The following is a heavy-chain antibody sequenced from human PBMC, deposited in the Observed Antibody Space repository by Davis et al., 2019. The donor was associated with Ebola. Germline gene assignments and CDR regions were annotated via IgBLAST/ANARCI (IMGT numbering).Heavy chain of an antibody. CDR1: GFSVSGNH. CDR3: ARDKASRVNYSNYGMDV. D-gene: IGHD5-24*01. V-gene: IGHV3-53*01. J-gene: IGHJ6*04. Sequence: GESLKISCAASGFSVSGNHMNWVRQAPGKGLEWVSVVYSATTTYYADYADSVKGRFTIPRDNAKNTLYLQMNSLRAEDTAVYYCARDKASRVNYSNYGMDVWGKGTTVTVSS. CDR2: VYSATTT.